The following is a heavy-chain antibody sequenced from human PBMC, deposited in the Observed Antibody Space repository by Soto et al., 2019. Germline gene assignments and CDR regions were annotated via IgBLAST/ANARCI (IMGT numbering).Heavy chain of an antibody. J-gene: IGHJ4*02. CDR1: GYTFTTYD. V-gene: IGHV1-8*01. Sequence: QVQLVQSGAEVKEPGASVKVSCQASGYTFTTYDINWVRQATGQGLEWMGWMNPKTGKAGYAQKFQGRVTMTRNTSKSTAYLEVSSLRSEDTAVFFCVRGPYSGFAYWGQGTLVTVSS. CDR3: VRGPYSGFAY. CDR2: MNPKTGKA. D-gene: IGHD5-12*01.